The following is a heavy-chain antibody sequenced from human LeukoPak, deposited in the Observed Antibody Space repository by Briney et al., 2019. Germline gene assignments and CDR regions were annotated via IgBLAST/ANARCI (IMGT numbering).Heavy chain of an antibody. CDR2: INTYNGNT. CDR1: GYTFTNYG. D-gene: IGHD3-22*01. Sequence: GASVKVSCKASGYTFTNYGISWVRQAPGQGLEWMGWINTYNGNTNYAQKFQGRVTMTRDTSTSTAYMELRSLRSDDTAVYYCARVVLNHYYDSSGYLGTLNYWGQGTLVT. V-gene: IGHV1-18*01. J-gene: IGHJ4*02. CDR3: ARVVLNHYYDSSGYLGTLNY.